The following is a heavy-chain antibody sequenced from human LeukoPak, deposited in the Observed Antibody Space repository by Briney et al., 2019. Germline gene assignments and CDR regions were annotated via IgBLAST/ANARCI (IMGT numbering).Heavy chain of an antibody. CDR3: ANKKGDY. V-gene: IGHV3-30*18. J-gene: IGHJ4*02. CDR2: ISNDGSNK. Sequence: GGSLRLSCAASGFTFSSYGMHWVRQAPGKGLEGVAVISNDGSNKYYADSVKGRFTISRDNSKNTLYLQMNSLRAEDTAVYYCANKKGDYWGQGTLVTVSS. D-gene: IGHD3-10*01. CDR1: GFTFSSYG.